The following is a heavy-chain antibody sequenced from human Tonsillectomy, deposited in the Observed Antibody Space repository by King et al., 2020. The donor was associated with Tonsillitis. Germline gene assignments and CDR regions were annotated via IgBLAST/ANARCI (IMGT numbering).Heavy chain of an antibody. CDR2: IYPSGST. CDR3: ARAPGIME. J-gene: IGHJ4*02. D-gene: IGHD3-3*01. Sequence: QVQLQESGPGLVKPSETLSLTCAVSGYSISSGYYWGWIRQPPGKGLEWLGSIYPSGSTYYNPSLKSRVTISVDTSKNQFSLKLSSVTAAETAVYYCARAPGIMEWGQGTLVTVSS. V-gene: IGHV4-38-2*01. CDR1: GYSISSGYY.